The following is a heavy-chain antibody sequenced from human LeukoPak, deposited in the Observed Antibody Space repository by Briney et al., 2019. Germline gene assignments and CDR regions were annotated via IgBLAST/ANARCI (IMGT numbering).Heavy chain of an antibody. J-gene: IGHJ5*02. CDR1: GFTFGSYW. CDR2: KKQDGSEK. CDR3: ARHTGFRFDP. D-gene: IGHD3-10*01. Sequence: GGSLRLSCAASGFTFGSYWLSWVRQAPGKGLEWVANKKQDGSEKYYVDSVKGRFTISRDNTKNSLYLQMNSLRAEDTAVYYCARHTGFRFDPWGQGTLVTVSS. V-gene: IGHV3-7*01.